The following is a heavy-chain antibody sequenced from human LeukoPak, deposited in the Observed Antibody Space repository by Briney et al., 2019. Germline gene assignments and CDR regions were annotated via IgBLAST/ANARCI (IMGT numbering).Heavy chain of an antibody. CDR2: IHYSGST. V-gene: IGHV4-39*07. Sequence: PSQTLSLTCTVSGGSISSSSYYWGWIHQPPGKGLEWIGSIHYSGSTNYNPSLKSRVTISVDTSKNQFSLKLSSVTAADTAVYYCARAPLLWFGESTYWYFDLWGRGTLVTVSS. CDR3: ARAPLLWFGESTYWYFDL. D-gene: IGHD3-10*01. J-gene: IGHJ2*01. CDR1: GGSISSSSYY.